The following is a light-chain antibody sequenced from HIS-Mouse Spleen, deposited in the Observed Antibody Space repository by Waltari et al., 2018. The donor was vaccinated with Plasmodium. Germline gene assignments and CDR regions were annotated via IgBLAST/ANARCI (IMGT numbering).Light chain of an antibody. CDR2: DGS. V-gene: IGLV2-23*03. CDR3: CSYAGSSTFVV. CDR1: SSDVGSYNL. Sequence: QSALTQPASVSGSPGQSITISCTGTSSDVGSYNLVSWYQQHPGKAPKLMIYDGSKRASGGSNRVSGSKSGNTASLTISGLQAEDEADYDCCSYAGSSTFVVFGGGTKLTVL. J-gene: IGLJ2*01.